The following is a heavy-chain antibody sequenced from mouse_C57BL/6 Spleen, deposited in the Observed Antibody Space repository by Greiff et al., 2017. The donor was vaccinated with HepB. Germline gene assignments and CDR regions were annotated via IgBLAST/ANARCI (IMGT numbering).Heavy chain of an antibody. V-gene: IGHV1-72*01. D-gene: IGHD2-4*01. J-gene: IGHJ1*03. Sequence: QVQLQQPGAELVKPGASVKMSCKASGYTFTSYWMHWVKQRPGRGLEWIGRIDPNSGGTKYNEKFKSKATLTVDKPSSTAYMQLSSLTSEDSAVYSFARSSMSTTDWYFDVWGTGTTVTVSS. CDR3: ARSSMSTTDWYFDV. CDR2: IDPNSGGT. CDR1: GYTFTSYW.